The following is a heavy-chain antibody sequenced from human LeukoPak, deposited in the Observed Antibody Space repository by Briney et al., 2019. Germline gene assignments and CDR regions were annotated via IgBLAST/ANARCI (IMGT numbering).Heavy chain of an antibody. V-gene: IGHV4-59*10. J-gene: IGHJ4*02. CDR2: MYTSGST. CDR1: GGSFSSYY. CDR3: ATLVSTRYYFDY. Sequence: ASETLSLTCAVYGGSFSSYYWSWIRQPAGKGLQWIGRMYTSGSTDYNPSLKSRVTMSVDTSKNQLSLRLSSVTAADTAVYFCATLVSTRYYFDYWGQGTLVTVSS. D-gene: IGHD5/OR15-5a*01.